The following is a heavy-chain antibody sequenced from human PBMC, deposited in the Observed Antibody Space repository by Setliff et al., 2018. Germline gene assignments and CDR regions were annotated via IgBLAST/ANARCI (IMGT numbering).Heavy chain of an antibody. V-gene: IGHV4-4*08. CDR2: IQTSGTT. D-gene: IGHD1-26*01. Sequence: PSETLSLTCTVSGGSISRYHWSWIRQPPGKGLEWIGYIQTSGTTNYNPSLKSRVTISVDTSKNQFSLRLKSVTAADTAVYYCAAPGGGSYRFWGQGTLVTVSS. CDR3: AAPGGGSYRF. CDR1: GGSISRYH. J-gene: IGHJ4*02.